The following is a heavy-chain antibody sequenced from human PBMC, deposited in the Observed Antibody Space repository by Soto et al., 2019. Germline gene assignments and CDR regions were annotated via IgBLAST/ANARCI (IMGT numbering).Heavy chain of an antibody. J-gene: IGHJ6*02. CDR1: GFTVSSNY. CDR2: IYSGGST. V-gene: IGHV3-53*02. CDR3: ASGSTSWGGGYFYYYYGMDV. Sequence: EVQLVETGGGLIQPGGSLRLSCAASGFTVSSNYMSWVRQAPGKGLEWVSVIYSGGSTYYADSVKGRFTISRDNSKNTLYLQMDSLRADDTSVYYCASGSTSWGGGYFYYYYGMDVWGQGTTVTVSS. D-gene: IGHD2-15*01.